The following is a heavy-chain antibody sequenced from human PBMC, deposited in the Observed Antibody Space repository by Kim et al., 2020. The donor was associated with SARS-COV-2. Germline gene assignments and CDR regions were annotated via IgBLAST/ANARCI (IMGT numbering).Heavy chain of an antibody. CDR1: GGSFSGYY. CDR3: ARGGDSSGWYGYYFDY. V-gene: IGHV4-34*01. D-gene: IGHD6-19*01. J-gene: IGHJ4*02. Sequence: SETLSLTCAVYGGSFSGYYWSWIRQPPGKGLEWIGEINHSGSTNYNPSLKSRVTISVDTSKNQFSLKLSSVTAADTAVYYCARGGDSSGWYGYYFDYWGQGTLVTVSS. CDR2: INHSGST.